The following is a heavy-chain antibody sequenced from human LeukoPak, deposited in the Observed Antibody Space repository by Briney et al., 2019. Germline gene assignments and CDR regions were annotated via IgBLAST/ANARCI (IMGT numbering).Heavy chain of an antibody. Sequence: PSETLSLTCTVSGGSISSGDYYWSWIRQPPGKGLEWIGYIYYSGSTYYHPSLKSRCTKSVDTSKNQFSLKLSSVTAADTAVYYCARAPGVAPGLFDYWGQGTLVTVSS. V-gene: IGHV4-30-4*08. CDR3: ARAPGVAPGLFDY. J-gene: IGHJ4*02. CDR1: GGSISSGDYY. CDR2: IYYSGST. D-gene: IGHD2-15*01.